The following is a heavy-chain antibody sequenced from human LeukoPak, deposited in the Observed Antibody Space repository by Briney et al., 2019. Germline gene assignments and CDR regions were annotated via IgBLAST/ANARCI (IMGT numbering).Heavy chain of an antibody. Sequence: PGRSLRLSCAASGFTFSSYGMHWVRQAPGKGPEWVAVIWYDGSNKYYADSVKGRFTTSRDNSKNTLYLQMNRLRAEDTAVYYCARHREQWLAYFDYWGQGTLVTVSS. J-gene: IGHJ4*02. D-gene: IGHD6-19*01. CDR3: ARHREQWLAYFDY. CDR1: GFTFSSYG. CDR2: IWYDGSNK. V-gene: IGHV3-33*01.